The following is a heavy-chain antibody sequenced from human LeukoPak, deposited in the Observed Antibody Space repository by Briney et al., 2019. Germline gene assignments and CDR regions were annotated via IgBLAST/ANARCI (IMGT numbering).Heavy chain of an antibody. Sequence: GGSLRLSCAASGFTFSNYSMNWVRQAPGKGLEWVSWISSTSNTIYYADSVKGRFTISRDNAKNSLDLQTNSLRDEDTAVYYCARPSRSTGPAYWGQGTLVTVSS. J-gene: IGHJ4*02. D-gene: IGHD2-2*01. CDR2: ISSTSNTI. CDR1: GFTFSNYS. V-gene: IGHV3-48*02. CDR3: ARPSRSTGPAY.